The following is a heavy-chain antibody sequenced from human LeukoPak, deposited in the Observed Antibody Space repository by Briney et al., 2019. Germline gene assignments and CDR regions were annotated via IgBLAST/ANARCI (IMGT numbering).Heavy chain of an antibody. CDR1: GGSINTNSYY. D-gene: IGHD6-19*01. Sequence: SETLSLTCTVSGGSINTNSYYWGWIRQPPGKGLEWIGNMYYTGNTYYNPSLKSRVTISGDTSKNHFSLKLNSVTAADTAVYYCARVVRYSSGPLTDLLPYYFDYWGQGTLVTVSS. J-gene: IGHJ4*02. CDR2: MYYTGNT. V-gene: IGHV4-39*02. CDR3: ARVVRYSSGPLTDLLPYYFDY.